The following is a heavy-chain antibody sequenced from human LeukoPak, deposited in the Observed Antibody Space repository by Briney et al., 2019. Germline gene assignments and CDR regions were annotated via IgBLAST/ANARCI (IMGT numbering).Heavy chain of an antibody. D-gene: IGHD5-12*01. V-gene: IGHV3-23*01. CDR1: GFTFSSYA. Sequence: GGSLRLSCAASGFTFSSYAMSWVRQAPGKGLEWVSSLSDSGGGTYYADSVKGRFTISRDNSKNTLYLQMNSLRAEDTAVYYCAKVNSGYDYRDYWGQGTLVTVSS. J-gene: IGHJ4*02. CDR2: LSDSGGGT. CDR3: AKVNSGYDYRDY.